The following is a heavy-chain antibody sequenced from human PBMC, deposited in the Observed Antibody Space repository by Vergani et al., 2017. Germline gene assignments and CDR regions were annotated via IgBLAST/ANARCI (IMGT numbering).Heavy chain of an antibody. D-gene: IGHD3-10*01. CDR1: GGSISSYY. Sequence: QVQLQESGPGLVKPSETLSLTCTVSGGSISSYYWSWIRQPPGKGLEWIEYIYYSGSTNYNPSLKSLVTISVDTSKNQFSLKLSFVTAADTAVYYCARNYGSGSYYLNWFDPWGQGTLVTVSS. V-gene: IGHV4-59*01. CDR3: ARNYGSGSYYLNWFDP. CDR2: IYYSGST. J-gene: IGHJ5*02.